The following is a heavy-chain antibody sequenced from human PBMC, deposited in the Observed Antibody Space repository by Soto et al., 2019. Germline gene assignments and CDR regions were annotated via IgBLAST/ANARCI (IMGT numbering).Heavy chain of an antibody. CDR2: ISYDGSNK. V-gene: IGHV3-30*18. J-gene: IGHJ6*02. CDR3: AKSGKNHYYGMDV. CDR1: GFTFSSYG. Sequence: HPGGSLRLSCAASGFTFSSYGMHWVRQAPGKGLEWVAVISYDGSNKYYADSVKGRFTISRDNSKNTLYLQMNSLRAEDTAVYYCAKSGKNHYYGMDVWGQGTTVTVSS.